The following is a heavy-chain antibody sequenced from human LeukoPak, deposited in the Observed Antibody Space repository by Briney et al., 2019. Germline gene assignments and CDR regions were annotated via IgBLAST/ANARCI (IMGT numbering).Heavy chain of an antibody. CDR3: AKALETTVTTPYFQH. J-gene: IGHJ1*01. Sequence: PSETLSLTCTVSGGSITSYYWSWIRQPAGKGLEWIGRIYTSGSTNYNPSLKSRVTMSVDTSKNQFSLKLSSVTAADTAVYYCAKALETTVTTPYFQHWGQGTLVTVSS. CDR1: GGSITSYY. D-gene: IGHD4-17*01. CDR2: IYTSGST. V-gene: IGHV4-4*07.